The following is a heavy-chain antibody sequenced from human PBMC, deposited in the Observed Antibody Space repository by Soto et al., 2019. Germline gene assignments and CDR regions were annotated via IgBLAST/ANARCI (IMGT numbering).Heavy chain of an antibody. D-gene: IGHD3-10*01. V-gene: IGHV1-18*01. CDR3: ARMLRGSSFDFYHYIEV. CDR2: ISASNGDT. CDR1: GYTFTSHG. Sequence: QVQLVQSGPEVKKPGASVKVSCKASGYTFTSHGVSWVRQAPGQGLEWMGWISASNGDTNYAQKLQGRVTVTTDTSTSTAYMELRSLRPEDTAVYYCARMLRGSSFDFYHYIEVWGKGPTVTVSS. J-gene: IGHJ6*03.